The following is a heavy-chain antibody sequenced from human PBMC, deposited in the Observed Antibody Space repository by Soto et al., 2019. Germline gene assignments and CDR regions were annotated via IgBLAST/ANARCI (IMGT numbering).Heavy chain of an antibody. D-gene: IGHD6-19*01. V-gene: IGHV3-23*01. CDR3: QRQWVAATAAY. CDR1: GFTFSSYA. J-gene: IGHJ4*02. Sequence: GGSLRLSCAASGFTFSSYAMSWVRQAPGKGLEWVSTISRSGGTTYFAASVKGRFTISRDNSKNTLYLQMDSLRSEDTAVYYCQRQWVAATAAYWGQGTLVTVSS. CDR2: ISRSGGTT.